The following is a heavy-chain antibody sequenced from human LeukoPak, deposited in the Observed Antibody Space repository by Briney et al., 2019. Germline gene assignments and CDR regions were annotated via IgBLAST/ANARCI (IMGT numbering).Heavy chain of an antibody. D-gene: IGHD6-13*01. J-gene: IGHJ4*02. CDR3: ARVGAAAGIAY. CDR2: INHSGST. CDR1: GYSISSGYY. V-gene: IGHV4-38-2*02. Sequence: PSETLSLTCTVSGYSISSGYYWSWIRQPPGKGLEWIGEINHSGSTNYNPSLKSRVTISVDTSKNQFSLKLSSVTAADTAVYYCARVGAAAGIAYWGQGTLVTVSS.